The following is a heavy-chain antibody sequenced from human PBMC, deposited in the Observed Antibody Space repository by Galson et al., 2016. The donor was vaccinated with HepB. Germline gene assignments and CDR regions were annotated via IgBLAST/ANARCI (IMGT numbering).Heavy chain of an antibody. J-gene: IGHJ4*02. CDR1: GFSLNTLGMR. D-gene: IGHD4-11*01. CDR2: VDWDDDK. Sequence: PALVKPTQTLTLTCSFSGFSLNTLGMRVSWIRQPPGKALEWLALVDWDDDKYYSTSLKTRVTISKDTPKSQVVLTMTHMDPVDTATYYCARTHYSDFKYFDFWGQGILVTVSS. CDR3: ARTHYSDFKYFDF. V-gene: IGHV2-70*01.